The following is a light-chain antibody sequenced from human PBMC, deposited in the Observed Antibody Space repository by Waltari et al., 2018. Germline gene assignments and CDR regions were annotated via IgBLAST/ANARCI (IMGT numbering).Light chain of an antibody. V-gene: IGLV2-8*01. J-gene: IGLJ2*01. CDR3: NSYAGSNSVL. CDR2: DVS. Sequence: QSALPQPPPASGSPGQSVTISCTGTSSDVGGYNCVPWYHQPPGKAPNLMIYDVSKRPSGVPDRFSGSKSGNTAYLTVSGLQAEDEADYYCNSYAGSNSVLFGAGTKLTVL. CDR1: SSDVGGYNC.